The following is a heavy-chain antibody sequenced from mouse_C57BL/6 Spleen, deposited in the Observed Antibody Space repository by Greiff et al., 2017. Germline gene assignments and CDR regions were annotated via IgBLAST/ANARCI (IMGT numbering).Heavy chain of an antibody. Sequence: QVQLKQPGAELVKPGASVKMSCKASGYTFTSYWITWVKQRPGQGLEWIGDIYPGSGSTNYNEKFKSKATLTVDTSSSTAYMQLSSLTSEDSAVYYCARGRYDRGRYFDVWGTGTTVTVSS. CDR2: IYPGSGST. J-gene: IGHJ1*03. CDR1: GYTFTSYW. CDR3: ARGRYDRGRYFDV. D-gene: IGHD2-12*01. V-gene: IGHV1-55*01.